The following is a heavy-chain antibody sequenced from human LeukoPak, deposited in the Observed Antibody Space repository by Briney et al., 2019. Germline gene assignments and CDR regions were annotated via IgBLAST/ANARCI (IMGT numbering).Heavy chain of an antibody. CDR2: IWYDGSNK. Sequence: PGRSLRLSCAASGFTFSSYGMHWVRQAPGKGLEWVAVIWYDGSNKYYADSMKGRFTISRDNSKNTLYLQMNSLRAEDTAVYYCARYDSSGGYGMDVWGQGTTVTVSS. V-gene: IGHV3-33*01. CDR3: ARYDSSGGYGMDV. CDR1: GFTFSSYG. D-gene: IGHD3-22*01. J-gene: IGHJ6*02.